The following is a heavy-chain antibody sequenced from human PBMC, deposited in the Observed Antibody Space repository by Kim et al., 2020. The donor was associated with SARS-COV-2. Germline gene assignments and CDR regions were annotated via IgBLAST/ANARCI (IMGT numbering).Heavy chain of an antibody. CDR3: TTARGGHY. J-gene: IGHJ4*02. V-gene: IGHV3-15*01. CDR2: IITKTDGGTT. D-gene: IGHD3-16*01. CDR1: GFTFSNAW. Sequence: GGSLRLSCAASGFTFSNAWMNWVRQAPGNGLEWVGRIITKTDGGTTDYAAPVKGRFTISRDDSKNTLYLQMNSLKTEDTAIYYCTTARGGHYCGQGTLVT.